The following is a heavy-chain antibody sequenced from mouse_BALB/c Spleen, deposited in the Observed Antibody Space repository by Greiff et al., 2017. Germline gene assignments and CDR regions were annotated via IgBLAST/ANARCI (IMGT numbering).Heavy chain of an antibody. CDR1: GFTFSDYY. CDR3: ARGDYYAMDY. V-gene: IGHV5-4*02. CDR2: ISDGGSYY. J-gene: IGHJ4*01. Sequence: EVLWVESGGGLVKPGGSLKLSCAASGFTFSDYYMYWVRQTPEKRLEWVATISDGGSYYYYPDSVKVRFTISRDNAKNNLYLEMSSLKFEDTAMYDCARGDYYAMDYWGQGTSVTVSS.